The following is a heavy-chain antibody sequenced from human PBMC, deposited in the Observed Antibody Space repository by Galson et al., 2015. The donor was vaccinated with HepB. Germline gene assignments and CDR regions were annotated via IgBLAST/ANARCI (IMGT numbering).Heavy chain of an antibody. CDR2: IWYDGSNK. D-gene: IGHD2-21*02. V-gene: IGHV3-33*01. CDR3: ARDGCGDCSTGWFDP. CDR1: GFTFSSYG. Sequence: SLRLSCAAAGFTFSSYGMHWVRQALGKGLEWVAVIWYDGSNKYYADSVKGRFTISRDNSKNTLYLQMNSLRAEDTAVYYCARDGCGDCSTGWFDPWGQGTLVTVSS. J-gene: IGHJ5*02.